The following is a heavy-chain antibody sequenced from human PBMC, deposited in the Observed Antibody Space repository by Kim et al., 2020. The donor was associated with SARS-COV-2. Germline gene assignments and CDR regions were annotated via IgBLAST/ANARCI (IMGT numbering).Heavy chain of an antibody. CDR2: T. CDR3: ASSPWGPIFDY. Sequence: TNYNPSLKSRVTISVDTSKTQFSLKLSSVTAADTAVCYCASSPWGPIFDYWGQGTLVTVSS. V-gene: IGHV4-34*01. J-gene: IGHJ4*02. D-gene: IGHD3-16*01.